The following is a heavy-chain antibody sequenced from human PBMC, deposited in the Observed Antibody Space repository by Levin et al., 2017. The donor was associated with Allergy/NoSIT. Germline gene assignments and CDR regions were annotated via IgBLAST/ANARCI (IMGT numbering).Heavy chain of an antibody. CDR1: GYGFSSYP. CDR3: ARQDGDDGTTAFDV. Sequence: ASVKVSCKASGYGFSSYPLNWVRQAPGQGPEWMGWINTKNGDPNYAQGFTGRYVFSMDKSVSTAYLEITNVKAEDPAVYFCARQDGDDGTTAFDVWGQGTKVTVSS. D-gene: IGHD1/OR15-1a*01. V-gene: IGHV7-4-1*02. CDR2: INTKNGDP. J-gene: IGHJ3*01.